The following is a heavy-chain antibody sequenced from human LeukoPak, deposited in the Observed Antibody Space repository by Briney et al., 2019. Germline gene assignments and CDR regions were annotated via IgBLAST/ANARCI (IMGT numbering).Heavy chain of an antibody. CDR1: GYTFTAYY. J-gene: IGHJ4*02. CDR2: INPNSGGT. Sequence: ASVKVSCKASGYTFTAYYMHWVRQAPGQGLEWMGWINPNSGGTNYAQKFQGRVTMTRDTSISTAYMELSRLRSDDTAVYYCARRITMVRGVIPLGYWGQGTLVTVSS. V-gene: IGHV1-2*02. CDR3: ARRITMVRGVIPLGY. D-gene: IGHD3-10*01.